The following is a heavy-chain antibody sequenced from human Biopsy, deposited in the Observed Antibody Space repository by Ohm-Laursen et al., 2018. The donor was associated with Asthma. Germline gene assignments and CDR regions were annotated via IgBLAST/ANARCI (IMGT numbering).Heavy chain of an antibody. Sequence: AASVKVSCKASGDTFRTSAFSWVRQAPGQGLEWMGGVIPLLDTGDYAQKFQGRVTITADKSTSTTYMELSRLRSEDTAVYYCARSYDTDSYPVLVLDYWGQGTLVTVSS. CDR3: ARSYDTDSYPVLVLDY. V-gene: IGHV1-69*06. CDR2: VIPLLDTG. CDR1: GDTFRTSA. J-gene: IGHJ4*02. D-gene: IGHD3-22*01.